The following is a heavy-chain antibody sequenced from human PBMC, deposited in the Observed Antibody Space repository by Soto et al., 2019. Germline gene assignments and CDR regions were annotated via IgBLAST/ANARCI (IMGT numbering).Heavy chain of an antibody. CDR3: ASVGGEYYDSPPQYFQH. CDR2: ISYDGSNK. Sequence: PGGSLRLSCAASGFTFSSYAMHWVRQAPGKGLEWVAVISYDGSNKYYADSVKGRFTISRDNSKNTLYLQMNSLRAEDTAVYYCASVGGEYYDSPPQYFQHWGQGTLVTVSS. D-gene: IGHD3-22*01. V-gene: IGHV3-30-3*01. CDR1: GFTFSSYA. J-gene: IGHJ1*01.